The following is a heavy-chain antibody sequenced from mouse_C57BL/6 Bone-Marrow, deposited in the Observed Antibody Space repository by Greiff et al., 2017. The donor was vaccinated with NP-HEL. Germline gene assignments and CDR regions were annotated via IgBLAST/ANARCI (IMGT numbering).Heavy chain of an antibody. V-gene: IGHV2-6-1*01. J-gene: IGHJ4*01. CDR2: IWSDGST. Sequence: VQGVESGPGLVAPSQSLSITCTVSGFSLTSYGVHWVRQPPGKGLEWLVVIWSDGSTTYNSALKSRLSISKDNSKSQGFLKMNSLQTDDTAMYYCARHGTVAYYAMDYWGQGTSVTVSS. CDR1: GFSLTSYG. D-gene: IGHD1-1*01. CDR3: ARHGTVAYYAMDY.